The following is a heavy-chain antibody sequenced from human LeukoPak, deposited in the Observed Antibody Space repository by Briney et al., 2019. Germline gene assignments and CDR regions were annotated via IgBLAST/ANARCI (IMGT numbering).Heavy chain of an antibody. CDR3: ARARGSDYGDAFDI. D-gene: IGHD4-17*01. CDR2: IYYSGST. V-gene: IGHV4-39*01. Sequence: SETLSLTCTVSGGSISSSSYYWGWIRQPPGKGLEWIGSIYYSGSTYYNPSLKCRVTISVDTSKNQFSLKLSSVTAADTAVYYCARARGSDYGDAFDIWGQGTMVTVSS. CDR1: GGSISSSSYY. J-gene: IGHJ3*02.